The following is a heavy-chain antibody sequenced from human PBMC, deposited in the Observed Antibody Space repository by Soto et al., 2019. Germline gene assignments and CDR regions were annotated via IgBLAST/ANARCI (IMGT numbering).Heavy chain of an antibody. CDR2: ISYDGSDK. V-gene: IGHV3-30*18. Sequence: GWSLRLSCTASGFTFTSYGMQWVRQAPGKGLEWVAIISYDGSDKLYAGSVEGRFTISRDNSKNTVYLQMNSLRSEDTAMYYCAKFSDLEVPGMVDWFEPWGQGTLVSV. D-gene: IGHD6-19*01. CDR3: AKFSDLEVPGMVDWFEP. J-gene: IGHJ5*02. CDR1: GFTFTSYG.